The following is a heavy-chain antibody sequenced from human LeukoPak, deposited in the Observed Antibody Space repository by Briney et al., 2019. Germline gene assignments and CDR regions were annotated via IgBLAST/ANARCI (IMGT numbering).Heavy chain of an antibody. J-gene: IGHJ4*02. CDR1: GFTVSSNY. V-gene: IGHV3-66*01. CDR2: IYSGGST. Sequence: PGGSLRLSCAASGFTVSSNYMSWVRQAPGKGLEWVSVIYSGGSTYYADSVKGGFTISRDNSKNTLYLQMNSLRAEDTAVYYCARDRRGVLTFDYWGQGTLVTVSS. D-gene: IGHD3-10*01. CDR3: ARDRRGVLTFDY.